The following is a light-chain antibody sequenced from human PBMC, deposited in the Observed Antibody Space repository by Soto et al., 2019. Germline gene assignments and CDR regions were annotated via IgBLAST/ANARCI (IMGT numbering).Light chain of an antibody. J-gene: IGLJ1*01. CDR2: EVS. Sequence: LTQPASVSGSPGQSITISCTGTSSDVGGYNYVSWYQQHPGKAPKLMIYEVSNRPSGVSNRFSGSKSGNTASLTISGLQAEDEADYYCSSYTSSSTIYVFGTGTKVTVL. V-gene: IGLV2-14*01. CDR3: SSYTSSSTIYV. CDR1: SSDVGGYNY.